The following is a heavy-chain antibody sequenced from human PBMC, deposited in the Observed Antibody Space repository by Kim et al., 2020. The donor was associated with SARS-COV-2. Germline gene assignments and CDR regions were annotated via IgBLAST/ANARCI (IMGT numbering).Heavy chain of an antibody. CDR3: AREKSSTWYNGFDL. D-gene: IGHD6-13*01. Sequence: GGSLRLSCVASGFSFGSHSMHWVRQAPGKGVEWVAVISYDGSKEDYAKSVKGRFTVSRDNYENTLYLEMNSLRNEDTSIYYCAREKSSTWYNGFDLWGR. J-gene: IGHJ2*01. CDR1: GFSFGSHS. CDR2: ISYDGSKE. V-gene: IGHV3-30*04.